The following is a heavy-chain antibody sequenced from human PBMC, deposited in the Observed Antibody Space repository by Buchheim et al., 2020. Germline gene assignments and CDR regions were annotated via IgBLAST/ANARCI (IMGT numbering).Heavy chain of an antibody. D-gene: IGHD3-10*01. CDR1: GYTFTSYA. CDR2: INAGNGNT. CDR3: ARERGFGEFFGFYGMDV. Sequence: QVQLVQSGAEVKKPGASVKVSCKASGYTFTSYAMHWVRQAPGQGLEWMGWINAGNGNTKYSQKFQGRVHFTRDTSASLAYMELSSLRSEDTAVYYCARERGFGEFFGFYGMDVWGQGTT. J-gene: IGHJ6*02. V-gene: IGHV1-3*01.